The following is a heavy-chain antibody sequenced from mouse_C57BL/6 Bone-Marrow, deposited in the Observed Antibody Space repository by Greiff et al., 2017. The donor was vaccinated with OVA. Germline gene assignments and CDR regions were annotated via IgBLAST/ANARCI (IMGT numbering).Heavy chain of an antibody. D-gene: IGHD1-1*01. CDR2: IRNKPNGSTT. CDR3: ARYKGRVAVDYFDY. J-gene: IGHJ2*01. CDR1: GFTFTNYY. V-gene: IGHV7-3*01. Sequence: EVQGVESGGGLVQPGDSLSLSCAASGFTFTNYYMSWVRQPPGKALEWLAFIRNKPNGSTTEYSASVKGRFTISRDNSQSILYLQMNALRAEDSATYYCARYKGRVAVDYFDYWGQGTALTVSS.